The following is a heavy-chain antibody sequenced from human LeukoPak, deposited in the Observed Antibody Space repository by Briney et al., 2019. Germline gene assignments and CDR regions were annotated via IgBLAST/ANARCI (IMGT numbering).Heavy chain of an antibody. CDR2: IKQDGSEK. CDR1: GFTFSSYW. D-gene: IGHD3-3*01. Sequence: GGSLRLSCAASGFTFSSYWMSWVRQAPGKGLEWVANIKQDGSEKYYVDSVKGRFTISRDNAKNSLYLQMNSLRAEDTAVYYCARGPEYYDFWSGYYYYYYGMDVWGQGTTVTVSS. V-gene: IGHV3-7*01. CDR3: ARGPEYYDFWSGYYYYYYGMDV. J-gene: IGHJ6*02.